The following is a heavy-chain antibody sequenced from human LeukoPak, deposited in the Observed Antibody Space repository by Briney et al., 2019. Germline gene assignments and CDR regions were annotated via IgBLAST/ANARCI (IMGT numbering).Heavy chain of an antibody. V-gene: IGHV4-39*01. Sequence: SETLSLTCTVSGGSISSSSYYWGWIRQPPGKGLEWIGSIYYSGSTYYNPSLKSRVTISVDTSKNQFSLKLSSVTAADTAVYYCARLYLTPHDYFDYWGQGTLVTVSS. CDR2: IYYSGST. CDR3: ARLYLTPHDYFDY. D-gene: IGHD2-8*01. J-gene: IGHJ4*02. CDR1: GGSISSSSYY.